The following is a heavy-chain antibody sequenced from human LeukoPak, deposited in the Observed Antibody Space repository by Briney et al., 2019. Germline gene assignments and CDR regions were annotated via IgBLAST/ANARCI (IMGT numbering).Heavy chain of an antibody. CDR3: ASEVIWRLSNWFDP. Sequence: PSETLSLTCTVSGGSISSSSYYWGWIRQPPGKGLEWIGSIYYSGSTYYNPSLKSRVTISIDTSNNQFPLKLSSVTAADTAVYYCASEVIWRLSNWFDPWGQGTLVTVSS. V-gene: IGHV4-39*06. D-gene: IGHD1-1*01. J-gene: IGHJ5*02. CDR2: IYYSGST. CDR1: GGSISSSSYY.